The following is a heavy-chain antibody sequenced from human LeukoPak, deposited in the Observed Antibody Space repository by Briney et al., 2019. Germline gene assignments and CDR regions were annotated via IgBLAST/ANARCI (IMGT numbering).Heavy chain of an antibody. CDR2: ISSSGSTI. Sequence: PGGSLRLSCAASGFTFSDYYMSWIRQAPGKGLEWVSYISSSGSTIYYADSVKDRFTISRDNAKNSLYLQMNSLRAEDTAVYYCARQMATILDGILDYWGQGTLVTVSS. CDR1: GFTFSDYY. D-gene: IGHD5-24*01. CDR3: ARQMATILDGILDY. V-gene: IGHV3-11*01. J-gene: IGHJ4*02.